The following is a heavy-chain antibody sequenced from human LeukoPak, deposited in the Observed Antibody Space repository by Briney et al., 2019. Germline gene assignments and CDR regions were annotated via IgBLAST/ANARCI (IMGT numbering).Heavy chain of an antibody. Sequence: ASVKVSCKASGGTFSSYAISWVRQAPGQGLEWMGGIIPIFGTANYAQKFQGRVTITADESTSTAYMELSSLRSEDTAVYYCARVTYYYGSGSYLRSWFDPWGQGALVTVSS. D-gene: IGHD3-10*01. CDR2: IIPIFGTA. J-gene: IGHJ5*02. CDR3: ARVTYYYGSGSYLRSWFDP. CDR1: GGTFSSYA. V-gene: IGHV1-69*13.